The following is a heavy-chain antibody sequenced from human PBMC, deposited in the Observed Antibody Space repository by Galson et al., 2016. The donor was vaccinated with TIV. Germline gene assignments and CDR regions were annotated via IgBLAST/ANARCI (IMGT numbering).Heavy chain of an antibody. CDR2: IYESGTT. V-gene: IGHV4-38-2*02. CDR1: GYSIKSGYF. Sequence: ETLSLTCTVSGYSIKSGYFWGWIRQPPGKGLQWLGSIYESGTTYSHPSLKSRLTMSVDTSKNQFSLKLSSVSAADTAVYYCVREGSTVTMHHYFGMDVWGQGTSVTVSS. D-gene: IGHD4-17*01. CDR3: VREGSTVTMHHYFGMDV. J-gene: IGHJ6*02.